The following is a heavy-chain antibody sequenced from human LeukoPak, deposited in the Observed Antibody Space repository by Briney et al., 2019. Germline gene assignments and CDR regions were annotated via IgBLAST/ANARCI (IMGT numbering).Heavy chain of an antibody. J-gene: IGHJ5*02. CDR3: ARDDIVVVPAARPNWFDP. CDR2: ISAYNGNT. D-gene: IGHD2-2*01. CDR1: GYTFTSYG. Sequence: GASVKVSCKASGYTFTSYGISWVRQAPGQGLEWMGWISAYNGNTNYAQKLQGRDTMTTDTSTSTAYMELRSLRSDDTAVYYCARDDIVVVPAARPNWFDPWGQGTLVTVSS. V-gene: IGHV1-18*01.